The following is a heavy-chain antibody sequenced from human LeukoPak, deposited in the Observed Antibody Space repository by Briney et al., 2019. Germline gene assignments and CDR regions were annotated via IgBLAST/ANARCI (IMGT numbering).Heavy chain of an antibody. CDR3: ASGWFGEFLDY. CDR2: IIPILGIA. CDR1: GGTFSSYT. J-gene: IGHJ4*02. Sequence: SVKVSCKASGGTFSSYTISWVRQAPGRGLEWMGRIIPILGIANYAQKFQGRVTITADKSTSTAYMELSSLRSEDTAVYYCASGWFGEFLDYWGQGTLVTVSS. V-gene: IGHV1-69*02. D-gene: IGHD3-10*01.